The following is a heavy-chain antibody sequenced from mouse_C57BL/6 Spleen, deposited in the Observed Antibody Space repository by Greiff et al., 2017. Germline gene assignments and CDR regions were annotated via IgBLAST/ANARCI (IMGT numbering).Heavy chain of an antibody. D-gene: IGHD1-1*01. J-gene: IGHJ2*01. CDR1: GFTFTDYY. CDR3: ARRRSYAYFDY. V-gene: IGHV7-3*01. Sequence: EVKLMESGGGLVQPGGSLSLSCAASGFTFTDYYMSWVRQPPGKALEWLGFIRNKANGYTTEYSASVKGRFTISRDNSQSILYLQMNALRAEDSATYYCARRRSYAYFDYWGQGTTLTVSS. CDR2: IRNKANGYTT.